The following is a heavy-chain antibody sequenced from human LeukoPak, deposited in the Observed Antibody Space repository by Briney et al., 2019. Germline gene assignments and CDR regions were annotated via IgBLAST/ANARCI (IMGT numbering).Heavy chain of an antibody. D-gene: IGHD2-2*01. Sequence: SETLSLTCAVYGGSFSGYYWSWIRQPPGKGLEWIGEINHSGSTNYNPSLKSRVTISVDTSKNQFSLKLSSMTAADTAVYYCARQSGVVPAARDYYYYGMDVWGQGTTVTVSS. V-gene: IGHV4-34*01. CDR3: ARQSGVVPAARDYYYYGMDV. CDR2: INHSGST. CDR1: GGSFSGYY. J-gene: IGHJ6*02.